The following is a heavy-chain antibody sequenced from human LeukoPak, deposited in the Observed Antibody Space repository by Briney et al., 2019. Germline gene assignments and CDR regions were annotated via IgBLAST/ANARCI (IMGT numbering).Heavy chain of an antibody. V-gene: IGHV1-18*01. CDR1: GYTFTRYG. Sequence: ASVKVSCKASGYTFTRYGITWVRQAPGQGLEWMGWISTYNGKTNYAQKVQDRVTMTTDTSTSTVYMELRSLRSDHTALYFCARDFSNFSYGTWFDPWGQGTLVTVSS. CDR3: ARDFSNFSYGTWFDP. D-gene: IGHD1-1*01. J-gene: IGHJ5*02. CDR2: ISTYNGKT.